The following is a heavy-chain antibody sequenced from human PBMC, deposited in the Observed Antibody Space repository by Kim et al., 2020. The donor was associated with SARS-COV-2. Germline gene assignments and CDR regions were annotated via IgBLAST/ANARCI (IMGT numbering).Heavy chain of an antibody. J-gene: IGHJ4*02. CDR3: ASRERGSSRVDH. V-gene: IGHV3-23*01. D-gene: IGHD1-26*01. Sequence: SSSDSVKGRFTISRDNSKNTLHLQMNSLSAEDTAVYYCASRERGSSRVDHWGQGTLVTVSS.